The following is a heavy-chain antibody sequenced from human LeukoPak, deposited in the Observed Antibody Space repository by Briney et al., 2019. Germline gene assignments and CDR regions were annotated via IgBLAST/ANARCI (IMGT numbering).Heavy chain of an antibody. CDR3: ARGTVYSGYDRLGPPHAFDI. Sequence: KPSETLSLTCAVYGGSFSGHYWSWIRQPPGKGLEWIGEINHSGSTNYNPSLKSRVAISVDTSKNQFSLKLSSVTAADTAVYYCARGTVYSGYDRLGPPHAFDIWGQGTMVTVSS. J-gene: IGHJ3*02. D-gene: IGHD5-12*01. V-gene: IGHV4-34*01. CDR1: GGSFSGHY. CDR2: INHSGST.